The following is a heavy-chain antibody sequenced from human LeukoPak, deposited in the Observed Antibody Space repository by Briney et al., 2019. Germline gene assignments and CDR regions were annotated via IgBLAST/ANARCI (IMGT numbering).Heavy chain of an antibody. CDR1: GGSFSGYY. D-gene: IGHD3-22*01. V-gene: IGHV4-34*01. Sequence: PSETLSLTCAVYGGSFSGYYWSWIRQPPGKGLEWIGEINHSGSANYNPSLKSRVTISVDTSKNQFSLKLSSVTAADTAVYYCARVSAYYYDSSGRKEEEPQWGQGTLVTVSS. J-gene: IGHJ4*02. CDR3: ARVSAYYYDSSGRKEEEPQ. CDR2: INHSGSA.